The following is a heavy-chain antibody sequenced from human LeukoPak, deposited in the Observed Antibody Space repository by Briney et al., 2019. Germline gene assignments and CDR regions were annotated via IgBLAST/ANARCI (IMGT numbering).Heavy chain of an antibody. CDR3: ARVRRRYYYMDV. CDR2: ISSSGSTI. CDR1: GFTFSSYE. J-gene: IGHJ6*03. Sequence: GGSLRLSCAASGFTFSSYEMNWVRQAPGKGLEWVSYISSSGSTIYYADSVKGRFTISRDNAKNSLYLQMNSLRAEDTAVYYCARVRRRYYYMDVWGKGTTVTVSS. V-gene: IGHV3-48*03.